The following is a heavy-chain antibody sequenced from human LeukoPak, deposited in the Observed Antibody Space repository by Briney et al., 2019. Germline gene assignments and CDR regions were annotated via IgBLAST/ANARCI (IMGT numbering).Heavy chain of an antibody. CDR2: INHSGST. V-gene: IGHV4-39*07. J-gene: IGHJ5*02. Sequence: SETLSLTCTVSGGSIRSSCYYWGWIRQPPGKGLEWIGEINHSGSTNYNPSLKSRVTISVDTSKNQFSLKLSSVTAADTAVYYCARSEPHYYDFWSGYYSRYNWFDPWGQGTLVTVSS. CDR1: GGSIRSSCYY. D-gene: IGHD3-3*01. CDR3: ARSEPHYYDFWSGYYSRYNWFDP.